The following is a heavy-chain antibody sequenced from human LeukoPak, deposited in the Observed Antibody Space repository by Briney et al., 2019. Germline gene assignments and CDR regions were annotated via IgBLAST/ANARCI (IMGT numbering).Heavy chain of an antibody. V-gene: IGHV4-34*01. J-gene: IGHJ3*02. CDR2: INHSGST. D-gene: IGHD4-17*01. CDR1: GGSFSGYY. CDR3: ARDKTYGDYGAFDI. Sequence: KPSETLSLTCAVYGGSFSGYYWSWIRQPPGKGLEWIGEINHSGSTNYNPSLKSRVTISVDLSKNQFSLRLSSVTAADTAVYYCARDKTYGDYGAFDIWGQGTMLTVSS.